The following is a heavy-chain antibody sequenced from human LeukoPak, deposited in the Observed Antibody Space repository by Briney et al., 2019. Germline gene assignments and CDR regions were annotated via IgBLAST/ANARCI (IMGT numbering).Heavy chain of an antibody. Sequence: GGSLRLSCAASGFTFRSYWMHWVRQAPGKGLVWVSRINSDGSSINYADSVKGRFTIPRDNSKNTLYLQMNSLRAEDTAVYYCAKAIVATITDFDYWGQGTLVTVSS. V-gene: IGHV3-74*01. D-gene: IGHD5-12*01. CDR1: GFTFRSYW. J-gene: IGHJ4*02. CDR3: AKAIVATITDFDY. CDR2: INSDGSSI.